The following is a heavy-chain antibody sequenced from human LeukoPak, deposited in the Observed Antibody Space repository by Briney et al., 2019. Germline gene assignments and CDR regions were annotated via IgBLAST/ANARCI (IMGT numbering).Heavy chain of an antibody. Sequence: GGSLRLSCAVSGITLSNHGMSWVRQAPGKGPEWVAGISGSGGTTNYADSVKGRFTISRDNPKNTLYLQMNSLRAEDTAVYFCAKRGVVIRVILVGFHREAYYFDSWGQGALVTVSS. J-gene: IGHJ4*02. CDR1: GITLSNHG. CDR3: AKRGVVIRVILVGFHREAYYFDS. CDR2: ISGSGGTT. D-gene: IGHD3-22*01. V-gene: IGHV3-23*01.